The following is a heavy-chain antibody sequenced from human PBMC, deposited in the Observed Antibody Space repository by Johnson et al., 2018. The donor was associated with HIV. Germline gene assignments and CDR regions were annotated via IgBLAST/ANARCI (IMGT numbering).Heavy chain of an antibody. Sequence: VHLVESGGGVVQPGRSLRLSCIVSGFTFTSSAMHWVRQAPGKGLEWVSAISGSGGSTYYADSVKGRFTISRDNSKNTLYLQMNSLRAEDTAVYDWALSGSSVGVAFDIWGQGTIVTVSS. J-gene: IGHJ3*02. CDR3: ALSGSSVGVAFDI. V-gene: IGHV3-23*04. CDR2: ISGSGGST. D-gene: IGHD6-6*01. CDR1: GFTFTSSA.